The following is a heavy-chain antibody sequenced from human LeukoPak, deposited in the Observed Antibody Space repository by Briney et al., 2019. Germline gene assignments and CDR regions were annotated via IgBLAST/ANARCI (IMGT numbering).Heavy chain of an antibody. CDR3: TRDALGMIVVALTA. V-gene: IGHV3-49*03. Sequence: GGSLRLSWTASAFTFGDYAMSWFRQAPGKGREWGGFIRSKAYGGTTEYAASVKGRFTISRDDSKSIAYLQMNSLKTEDTAVYYCTRDALGMIVVALTAWGQGTLVTVSS. CDR1: AFTFGDYA. CDR2: IRSKAYGGTT. J-gene: IGHJ5*02. D-gene: IGHD3-22*01.